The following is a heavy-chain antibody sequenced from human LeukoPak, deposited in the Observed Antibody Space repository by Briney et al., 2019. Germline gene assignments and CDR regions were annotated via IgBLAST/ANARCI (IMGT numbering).Heavy chain of an antibody. CDR1: GFTFSSYD. D-gene: IGHD3-3*02. Sequence: PGGSLRLSCAASGFTFSSYDMHWVRQATGKGLEWVSAIGTAGDTYYPGSVKGRFTISRDNSKNTLYLQMNSLRAEDTAVYYCAKIRAPAYDFWGQGTMVTVSS. CDR3: AKIRAPAYDF. J-gene: IGHJ3*01. V-gene: IGHV3-13*01. CDR2: IGTAGDT.